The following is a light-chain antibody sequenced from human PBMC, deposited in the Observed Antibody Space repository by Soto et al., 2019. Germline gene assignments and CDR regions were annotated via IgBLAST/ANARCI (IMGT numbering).Light chain of an antibody. Sequence: DIQMTQSPSSLSASVGDRGTITCRASQGIAQYLAWYQQKPGKVPKLLIYAASTLEPGVPSRFSGSGFGTDFTLSISSLQPEDFATYYCQKYNGAPFTFGQGTKVDIK. J-gene: IGKJ3*01. CDR3: QKYNGAPFT. V-gene: IGKV1-27*01. CDR2: AAS. CDR1: QGIAQY.